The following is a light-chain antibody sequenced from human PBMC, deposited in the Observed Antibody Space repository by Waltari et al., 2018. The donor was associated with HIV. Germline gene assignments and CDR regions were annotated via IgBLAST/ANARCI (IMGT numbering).Light chain of an antibody. V-gene: IGLV2-14*01. J-gene: IGLJ1*01. CDR1: SSDVGLYNY. CDR3: TSYTTIFTYV. CDR2: EVT. Sequence: QSALTQPASVSGSPGQSITISCTGTSSDVGLYNYFSWYQQHPGKAPKLMIYEVTNRPSGVSDRFSGSKSGNTASLTISGLQAEDEADYYCTSYTTIFTYVFGTGTWVSVL.